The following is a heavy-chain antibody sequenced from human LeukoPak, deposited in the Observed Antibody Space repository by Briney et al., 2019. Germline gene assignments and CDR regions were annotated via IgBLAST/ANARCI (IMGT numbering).Heavy chain of an antibody. CDR1: GFTFSSYG. Sequence: GGSLRLSCAASGFTFSSYGMHWVRQAPGKGLEWVAVISYDGSNKYYADSVKGRFTISRDNSKNTLYLQMNSLRAEDTAVYYCARDGGYDFWSGYYQDYWGQGTLVTVSS. V-gene: IGHV3-30*03. D-gene: IGHD3-3*01. CDR3: ARDGGYDFWSGYYQDY. J-gene: IGHJ4*02. CDR2: ISYDGSNK.